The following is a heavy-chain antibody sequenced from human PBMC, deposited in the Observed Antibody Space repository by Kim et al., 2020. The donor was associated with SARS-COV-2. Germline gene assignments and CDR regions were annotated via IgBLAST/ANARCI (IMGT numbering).Heavy chain of an antibody. J-gene: IGHJ4*02. D-gene: IGHD2-8*01. CDR3: ARDTSYASSFDY. V-gene: IGHV4-39*07. Sequence: YYNPSLKSRVTISVDTSKNQFSLKLSSVTAADTAVYYCARDTSYASSFDYWGQGTLVTVSS.